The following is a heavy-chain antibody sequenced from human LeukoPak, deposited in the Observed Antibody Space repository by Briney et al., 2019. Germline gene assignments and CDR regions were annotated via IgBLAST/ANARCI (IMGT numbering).Heavy chain of an antibody. D-gene: IGHD3-10*01. Sequence: TGGSLRLSCAASEFTFSTYGMHWVRQAPGKGLEWVAVIWYDGSNKYYADSVKGRFTISRDNSKNTLYLQMNSLRAEDTAVYYCARDRRFGELSLDFWGQGTLVTVSS. CDR1: EFTFSTYG. CDR3: ARDRRFGELSLDF. V-gene: IGHV3-33*08. J-gene: IGHJ4*02. CDR2: IWYDGSNK.